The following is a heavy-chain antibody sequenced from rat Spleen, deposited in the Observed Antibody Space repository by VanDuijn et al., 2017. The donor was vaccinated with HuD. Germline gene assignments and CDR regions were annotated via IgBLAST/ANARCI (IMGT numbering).Heavy chain of an antibody. J-gene: IGHJ2*01. CDR3: TRVVLAAGDY. CDR2: ITNSGGST. V-gene: IGHV5-31*01. D-gene: IGHD1-2*01. Sequence: EVQLVESGGGLVQPGRSLKLSCVASGFTFNNYWMTWIRQAPGKGLEWVASITNSGGSTYYPDSVKGRFTISRDNAQNTLYLQMNSLRYEDTATYYCTRVVLAAGDYWGQGVMVTVSS. CDR1: GFTFNNYW.